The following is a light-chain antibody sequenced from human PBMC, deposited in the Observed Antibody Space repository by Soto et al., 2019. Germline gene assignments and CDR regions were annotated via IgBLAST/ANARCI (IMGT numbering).Light chain of an antibody. CDR3: QQYNDWPQALT. CDR2: GAS. CDR1: QSVSSS. J-gene: IGKJ4*01. V-gene: IGKV3-15*01. Sequence: ETVMTQSPATLSVSPGKTATLSCRASQSVSSSLAWYQQRPGQAPRLLISGASTRAAGVPARFSGSGSGTEFTLTLSSLQSEDFAVYYCQQYNDWPQALTFGGGTKLEIK.